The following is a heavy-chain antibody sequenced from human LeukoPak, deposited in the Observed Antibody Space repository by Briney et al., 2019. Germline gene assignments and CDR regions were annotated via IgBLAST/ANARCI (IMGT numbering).Heavy chain of an antibody. V-gene: IGHV4-59*01. CDR2: IYYSGST. Sequence: SETLSLTCTVSGGSISSYYWSWIRQPPGKGLEWIGYIYYSGSTNYNPSLKSRVTISVDTSKNQFSLKLSSVTAADTAVYYCASGGSGWYYRIDYWGQGTLVTVSS. J-gene: IGHJ4*02. CDR1: GGSISSYY. CDR3: ASGGSGWYYRIDY. D-gene: IGHD6-19*01.